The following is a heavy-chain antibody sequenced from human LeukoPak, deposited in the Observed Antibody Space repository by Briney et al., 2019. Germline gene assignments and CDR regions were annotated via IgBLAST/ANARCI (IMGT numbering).Heavy chain of an antibody. CDR2: FYDSGST. J-gene: IGHJ4*02. V-gene: IGHV4-61*01. CDR3: ARASRWGAFYDYVWGSSTAGSAASDY. CDR1: GGSVSSGCYW. D-gene: IGHD3-16*01. Sequence: SETLSLTSTVSGGSVSSGCYWWRWTREPPGKGLEWIGDFYDSGSTNYNPSLKSRVTISVDTSKNQFSLKLSSVTAADTAVYYCARASRWGAFYDYVWGSSTAGSAASDYWGQGTLVTVSS.